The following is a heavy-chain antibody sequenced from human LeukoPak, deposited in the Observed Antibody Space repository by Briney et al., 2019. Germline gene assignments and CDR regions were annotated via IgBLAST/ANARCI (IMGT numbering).Heavy chain of an antibody. Sequence: PSETLSLTCTVSGGSISSSGYYWGWIRQPPGKGLEWIGSIYYGGSTYYNPSLKSRVTISVDTSMNQFSLKLSFVTTADTAVYYCARALGYCSGGSCTRGYNWFDPWGQGTLVTVPS. CDR2: IYYGGST. V-gene: IGHV4-39*01. D-gene: IGHD2-15*01. J-gene: IGHJ5*02. CDR3: ARALGYCSGGSCTRGYNWFDP. CDR1: GGSISSSGYY.